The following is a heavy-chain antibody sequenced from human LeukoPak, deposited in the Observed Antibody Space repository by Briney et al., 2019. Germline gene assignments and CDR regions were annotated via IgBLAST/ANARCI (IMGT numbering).Heavy chain of an antibody. CDR1: GFTFSDYY. Sequence: GGSLRLSCAASGFTFSDYYMSWIRQAPGKGLEWVAFIRYDGSNKYYADSVKSRFTISRDNSKNTLYLQMNSLRAEDTAVYYCAKDLGSITMVRVGLGYWGQGTLVTVSS. CDR2: IRYDGSNK. V-gene: IGHV3-30*02. J-gene: IGHJ4*02. D-gene: IGHD3-10*01. CDR3: AKDLGSITMVRVGLGY.